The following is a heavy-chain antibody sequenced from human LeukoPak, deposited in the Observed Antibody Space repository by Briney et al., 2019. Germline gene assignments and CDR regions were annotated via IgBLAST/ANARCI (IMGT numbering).Heavy chain of an antibody. D-gene: IGHD3-16*01. CDR2: ISAYNGNT. CDR3: ARDFPQGVNNWFDP. Sequence: ASVKVSCKASGYTFTSYGISWVRQAPGQGLEWMGWISAYNGNTNYAQKLQGRVTMSTDTTKSTVYMELKSLRSDDTAVYYSARDFPQGVNNWFDPWGQGTLVTVSS. CDR1: GYTFTSYG. V-gene: IGHV1-18*01. J-gene: IGHJ5*02.